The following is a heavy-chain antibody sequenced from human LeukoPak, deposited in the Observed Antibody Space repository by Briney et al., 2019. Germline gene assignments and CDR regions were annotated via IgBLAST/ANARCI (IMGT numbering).Heavy chain of an antibody. V-gene: IGHV3-21*01. CDR1: GFTFSSYS. CDR2: ISSSSSYI. J-gene: IGHJ1*01. Sequence: GGSLRLSCAASGFTFSSYSMNWVRQAPGKGLEWVSSISSSSSYIYYADSVKGRFTISRDNAKNSLYLQMNSLRAEDTAVYYCASYYCGGDCLAEYFQHWGQGTLVTVSS. CDR3: ASYYCGGDCLAEYFQH. D-gene: IGHD2-21*02.